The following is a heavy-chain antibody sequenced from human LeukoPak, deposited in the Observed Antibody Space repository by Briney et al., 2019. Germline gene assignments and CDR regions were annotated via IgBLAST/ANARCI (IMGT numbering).Heavy chain of an antibody. Sequence: ASVKVSCKASGYTFISYDINWVRQVTGQGLEWMGWMTPNSGNTGYAQKFQGRVTITRNTSISTAYMELSSLRSGDTAVYYCATDPGIGGYYWGQGTLVTVSS. V-gene: IGHV1-8*01. CDR1: GYTFISYD. J-gene: IGHJ4*02. CDR2: MTPNSGNT. D-gene: IGHD5-12*01. CDR3: ATDPGIGGYY.